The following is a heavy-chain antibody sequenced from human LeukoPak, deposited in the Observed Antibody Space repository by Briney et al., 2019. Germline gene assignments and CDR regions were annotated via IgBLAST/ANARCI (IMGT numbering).Heavy chain of an antibody. J-gene: IGHJ4*02. CDR1: GFTFSNAW. V-gene: IGHV3-49*03. CDR2: IRSKAYGGTT. Sequence: GGSLRLSCAASGFTFSNAWMSWFRQAPGKGLEWVGFIRSKAYGGTTEYAASVKGRFTISRDDSKSIAYLQMNSLKTEDTAVYYCWGDYWPNRGYWGQGTLATVSS. D-gene: IGHD4-17*01. CDR3: WGDYWPNRGY.